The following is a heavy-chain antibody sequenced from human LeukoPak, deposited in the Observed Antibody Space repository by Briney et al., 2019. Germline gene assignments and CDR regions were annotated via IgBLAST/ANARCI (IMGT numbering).Heavy chain of an antibody. Sequence: GESLKISCKGSGYSFPNYWIGWVRQMPGKGLEWMGIIYPGDSHTRYSPSFQDQVTISVDKSLSTAYLQWGSLKASDTAMYYCARGPYAYTSSATLGSYNWFDPWGQGSLVTVSS. V-gene: IGHV5-51*01. CDR3: ARGPYAYTSSATLGSYNWFDP. CDR1: GYSFPNYW. D-gene: IGHD2-2*02. J-gene: IGHJ5*02. CDR2: IYPGDSHT.